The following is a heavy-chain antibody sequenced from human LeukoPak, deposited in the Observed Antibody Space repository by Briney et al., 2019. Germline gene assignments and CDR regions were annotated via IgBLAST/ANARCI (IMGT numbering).Heavy chain of an antibody. CDR3: ATIDEMATTSLDY. CDR1: GDTFSIYA. CDR2: IIPSLGIA. J-gene: IGHJ4*02. D-gene: IGHD5-24*01. Sequence: AVRVSCEASGDTFSIYAISWVRQAPGQGRGWVGRIIPSLGIANYAQKFQGRVTITADKYTSTAYMELSSLRSEDTAVYYCATIDEMATTSLDYWGQGTLVTVSS. V-gene: IGHV1-69*04.